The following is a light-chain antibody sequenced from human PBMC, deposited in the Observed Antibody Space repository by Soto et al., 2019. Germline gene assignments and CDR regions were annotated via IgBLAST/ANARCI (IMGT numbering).Light chain of an antibody. CDR2: DAS. CDR1: QDIGNF. Sequence: DVQMTQSPSTLSASVGDRVTISCRTSQDIGNFLAWYQHKPGKAPKLLIYDASTLQTGVPSRFRASGFGTEFTLTISCLQPDDIATSYCQQHDDYSHATFGQGTKVEIK. J-gene: IGKJ2*01. V-gene: IGKV1-5*01. CDR3: QQHDDYSHAT.